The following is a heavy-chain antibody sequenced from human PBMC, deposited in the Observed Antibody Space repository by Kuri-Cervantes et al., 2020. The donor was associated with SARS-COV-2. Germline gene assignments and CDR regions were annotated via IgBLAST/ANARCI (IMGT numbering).Heavy chain of an antibody. J-gene: IGHJ4*02. V-gene: IGHV4-4*07. CDR1: GGSISSYY. D-gene: IGHD2-2*01. CDR3: ARGGVVPEVSFDY. CDR2: IYTSGST. Sequence: GSLRLSCTVSGGSISSYYWSWIRQPAGKGLEWIGRIYTSGSTNYNPSLKSRVTMSVDTSKNQFSLKLSSVTAADTAVYYCARGGVVPEVSFDYWGQGTLVTVSS.